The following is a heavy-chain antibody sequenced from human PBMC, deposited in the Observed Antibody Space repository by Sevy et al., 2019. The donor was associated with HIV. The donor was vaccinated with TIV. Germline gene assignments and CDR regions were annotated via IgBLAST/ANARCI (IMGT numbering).Heavy chain of an antibody. D-gene: IGHD6-19*01. V-gene: IGHV1-18*01. CDR1: GYTFTSYG. J-gene: IGHJ5*02. CDR2: ISTYNTVR. CDR3: ARSTQVAGRSNWFDP. Sequence: ASVKVSCKASGYTFTSYGISWVRQAPGQGLEWMGWISTYNTVRNSAQKFHDRITMTIDTSTSTAYMERRGLRSDDTAVDYCARSTQVAGRSNWFDPWGQGTLVTVSS.